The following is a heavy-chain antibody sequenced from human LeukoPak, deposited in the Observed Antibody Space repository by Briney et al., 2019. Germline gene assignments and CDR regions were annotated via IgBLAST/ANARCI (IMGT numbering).Heavy chain of an antibody. V-gene: IGHV1-2*02. CDR1: GYTFTGYY. CDR2: INPNSGGT. J-gene: IGHJ4*02. D-gene: IGHD3-10*01. Sequence: ASVKVSCKASGYTFTGYYMHWVRQAPGQGLEWMGWINPNSGGTNYAQKFQGRVTMTRDTSISTAYMELSSLRSEDTAVYYCARVLRVGFGDGLLENWGQGTLVTVSS. CDR3: ARVLRVGFGDGLLEN.